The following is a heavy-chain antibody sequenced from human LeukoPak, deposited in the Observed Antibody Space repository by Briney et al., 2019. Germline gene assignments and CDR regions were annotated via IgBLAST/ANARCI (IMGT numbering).Heavy chain of an antibody. CDR1: GFTFSSYA. J-gene: IGHJ4*02. Sequence: GRSLRLSCAASGFTFSSYAMHWVRQAPGKGLEGVAVISYDGSNKYYADSVKGRFTISRDNSKNTLYLQMNSLRAEDTAVYYCARDLYYYDSSPGYWGQGTLVTVSS. CDR3: ARDLYYYDSSPGY. D-gene: IGHD3-22*01. CDR2: ISYDGSNK. V-gene: IGHV3-30*01.